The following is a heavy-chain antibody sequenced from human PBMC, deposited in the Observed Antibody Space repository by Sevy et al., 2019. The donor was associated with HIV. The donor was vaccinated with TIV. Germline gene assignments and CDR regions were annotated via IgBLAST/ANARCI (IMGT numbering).Heavy chain of an antibody. CDR3: WGGFRGYDLFPSGFDY. D-gene: IGHD5-12*01. CDR2: INALGGGT. V-gene: IGHV1-2*02. CDR1: GYTFTGYY. J-gene: IGHJ4*02. Sequence: ASVKVSCKASGYTFTGYYMHWVRQTPGQGLEWVGWINALGGGTNYAQKFQGRATMTRDTSISTAYMGVSRLRSDDTAVFYCWGGFRGYDLFPSGFDYWGQGTLFTVSS.